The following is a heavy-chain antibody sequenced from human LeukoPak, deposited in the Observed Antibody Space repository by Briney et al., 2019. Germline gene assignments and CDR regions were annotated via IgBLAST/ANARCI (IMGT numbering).Heavy chain of an antibody. J-gene: IGHJ6*02. CDR2: IYYSGST. CDR3: ARASGSYPYYYYGMDV. V-gene: IGHV4-59*01. CDR1: GGSISSYY. D-gene: IGHD1-26*01. Sequence: SETLSLTCTVSGGSISSYYWSWIRQPPGKGLEWNGYIYYSGSTNYNPSLKSRVTISVDTSKNQFSLKLSSVTAADTAVYYCARASGSYPYYYYGMDVWGQGTTVTVSS.